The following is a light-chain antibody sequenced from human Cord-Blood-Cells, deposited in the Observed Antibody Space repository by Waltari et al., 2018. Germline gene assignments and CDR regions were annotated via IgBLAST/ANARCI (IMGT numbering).Light chain of an antibody. CDR3: CSYAGSYTWV. J-gene: IGLJ3*02. CDR2: DVS. Sequence: QSALTQPRSVSGSPGQSVTISCTGTSIDVGGYTSVSWYQQHPGKAPKLMIYDVSKRPSGVPERFSVSKSGTTAFLTISGLQAAEGADYYGCSYAGSYTWVCGGGTKLTVL. CDR1: SIDVGGYTS. V-gene: IGLV2-11*01.